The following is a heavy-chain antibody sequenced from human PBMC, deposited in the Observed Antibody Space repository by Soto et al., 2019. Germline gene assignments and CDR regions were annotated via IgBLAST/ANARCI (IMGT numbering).Heavy chain of an antibody. V-gene: IGHV4-30-4*01. CDR3: ARDTYSGYDFGL. J-gene: IGHJ5*02. Sequence: QVQLRESGPGLEKPSQTLSLTCSVSGASVAGGSYYWSWVRQPPGKGLEWIGYIPSRGRPFYNPSLTSRGTISADTAKNQLSLQLTSVTAADTAVYYCARDTYSGYDFGLWGQGTLGTVSS. CDR1: GASVAGGSYY. D-gene: IGHD5-12*01. CDR2: IPSRGRP.